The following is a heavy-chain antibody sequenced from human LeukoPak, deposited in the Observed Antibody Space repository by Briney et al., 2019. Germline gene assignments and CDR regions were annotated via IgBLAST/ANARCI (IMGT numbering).Heavy chain of an antibody. CDR2: ISSNGGTI. CDR1: GFTFSSYA. Sequence: PAGSLRLSCAASGFTFSSYAMHWVRQAPGKGLECVSVISSNGGTIYYANSVKGRFTISRDNSKNTLYLQMGSLRAEDMAVYYCAGGADFDYWGQGTLVTVSS. D-gene: IGHD4-17*01. CDR3: AGGADFDY. V-gene: IGHV3-64*01. J-gene: IGHJ4*02.